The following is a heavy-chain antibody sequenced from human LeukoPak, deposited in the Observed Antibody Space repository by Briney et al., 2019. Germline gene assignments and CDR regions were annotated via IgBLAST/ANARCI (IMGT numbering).Heavy chain of an antibody. CDR3: ARATMVRGIGYFDY. V-gene: IGHV3-7*01. CDR2: IKQDGSEK. Sequence: PGGSLRLSCATSGFTFSSYSMNWVRQTPGKGLEWVANIKQDGSEKYYVDSVKGRFTISRDNAKNSLYLQMNSLRAEDTAVYYCARATMVRGIGYFDYWGQGTLVTVSS. D-gene: IGHD3-10*01. CDR1: GFTFSSYS. J-gene: IGHJ4*02.